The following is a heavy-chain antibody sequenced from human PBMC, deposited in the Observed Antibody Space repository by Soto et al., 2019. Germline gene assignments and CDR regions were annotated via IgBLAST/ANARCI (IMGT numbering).Heavy chain of an antibody. CDR3: AREHRTGRGHAFDI. CDR1: GYTFTGYY. CDR2: INPNSGGT. J-gene: IGHJ3*02. D-gene: IGHD3-9*01. Sequence: ASVKVSCKASGYTFTGYYMHWVRQAPGQGLEWMGWINPNSGGTNYAQKFQGWVTMTRDTSISTAYMELSRLRSDDTAVYYCAREHRTGRGHAFDIWGQGTMVTVSS. V-gene: IGHV1-2*04.